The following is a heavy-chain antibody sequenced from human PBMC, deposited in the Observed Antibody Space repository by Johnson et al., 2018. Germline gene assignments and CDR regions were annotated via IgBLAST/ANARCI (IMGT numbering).Heavy chain of an antibody. D-gene: IGHD6-19*01. J-gene: IGHJ1*01. CDR3: APVIAVPGTLDFQH. V-gene: IGHV3-30*03. CDR1: GFTFRSFG. Sequence: QVQLVESGGGVVQXGRSLRLXCVVSGFTFRSFGMNWVRQAPGTGLEWVAVISSDGSNKYYADSVKGRFTISRDNSKNTLYLQMNSLRAEDTAGYSCAPVIAVPGTLDFQHWGQGTLVIVSS. CDR2: ISSDGSNK.